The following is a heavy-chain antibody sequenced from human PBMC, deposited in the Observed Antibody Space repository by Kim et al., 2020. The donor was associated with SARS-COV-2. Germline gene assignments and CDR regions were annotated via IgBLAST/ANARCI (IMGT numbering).Heavy chain of an antibody. CDR2: INGDGSST. V-gene: IGHV3-74*01. CDR3: TRDRAGDRVGMDV. CDR1: GFTFSTYW. D-gene: IGHD7-27*01. J-gene: IGHJ6*02. Sequence: GGSLRLSCAASGFTFSTYWMHWARQVPGKGLLWVSRINGDGSSTSYADSVKGRFTISRDNAKNTLYLQMNSLRAEDTAVYYCTRDRAGDRVGMDVWGQGTTGTVSS.